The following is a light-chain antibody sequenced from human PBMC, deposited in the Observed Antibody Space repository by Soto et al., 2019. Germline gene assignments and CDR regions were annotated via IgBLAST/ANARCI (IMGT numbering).Light chain of an antibody. Sequence: QCVLNQAASVSGFPGQSIHISCTGTSSEVGGYNYVSWYQHHPGKAPKLMIYDVSNRPSGVSNRFSGSKSGNTASLTISGLQPEDEADYYCSSYTTSNTRQIVFGTGTKVTVL. V-gene: IGLV2-14*03. CDR1: SSEVGGYNY. CDR2: DVS. J-gene: IGLJ1*01. CDR3: SSYTTSNTRQIV.